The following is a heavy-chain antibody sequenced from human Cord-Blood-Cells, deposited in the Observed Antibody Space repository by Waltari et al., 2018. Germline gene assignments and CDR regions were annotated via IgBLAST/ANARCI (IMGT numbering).Heavy chain of an antibody. V-gene: IGHV3-23*01. CDR3: AKDSPLMVQAKGWFDP. CDR1: GFTFSSYA. D-gene: IGHD3-10*01. CDR2: ISGSGGST. Sequence: EVQLLESGGGLVQPGGSLRLSCAASGFTFSSYAMSWVRQAPGKGLEWVSAISGSGGSTYYAGSVKGRFTSSRDNSKNTLYLQMNSLRAEDTAVYYCAKDSPLMVQAKGWFDPWGQGTLVTVSS. J-gene: IGHJ5*02.